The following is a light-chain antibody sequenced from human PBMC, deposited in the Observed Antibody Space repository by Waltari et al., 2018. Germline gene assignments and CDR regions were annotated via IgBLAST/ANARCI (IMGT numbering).Light chain of an antibody. CDR2: WAS. CDR1: QSVLYTSNNKNN. CDR3: QQFHSTPNT. J-gene: IGKJ5*01. Sequence: DIVMTQSPDSLAVSLGERATINCKSSQSVLYTSNNKNNLAWFQQKPGQPPKLLIYWASTRESGVPARFSGSGSGTDFSLTISSLQAEDVAVYFCQQFHSTPNTFGQGTRLEI. V-gene: IGKV4-1*01.